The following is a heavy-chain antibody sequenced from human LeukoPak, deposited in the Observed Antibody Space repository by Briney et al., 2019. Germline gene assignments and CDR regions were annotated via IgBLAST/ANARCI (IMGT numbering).Heavy chain of an antibody. CDR1: GFTFGDYG. J-gene: IGHJ6*03. V-gene: IGHV3-9*01. D-gene: IGHD1-26*01. CDR3: AKDAGGYYYYYMGV. Sequence: GGSLRLSCTASGFTFGDYGMTWVRQAPGKGLEWVSGISWNSNTIGYAESVKGRFTISRDNAKNSLYLQMNSLRPEDTALYYCAKDAGGYYYYYMGVWGKGTTVTISS. CDR2: ISWNSNTI.